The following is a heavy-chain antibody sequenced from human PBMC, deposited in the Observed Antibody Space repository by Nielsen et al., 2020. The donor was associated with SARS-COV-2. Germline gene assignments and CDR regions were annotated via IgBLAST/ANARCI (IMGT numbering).Heavy chain of an antibody. Sequence: GGSLRLSCAAHGFSFWSYAMSWVRQAPGKGLEWVSGISGSGGTRDYADSVKGRFTISRDNSKNTLYLQMNSLRVEDTAVYYCTKDEEIAVVPAAPDYWGQGTLVTVSS. J-gene: IGHJ4*02. CDR1: GFSFWSYA. D-gene: IGHD2-2*01. V-gene: IGHV3-23*01. CDR2: ISGSGGTR. CDR3: TKDEEIAVVPAAPDY.